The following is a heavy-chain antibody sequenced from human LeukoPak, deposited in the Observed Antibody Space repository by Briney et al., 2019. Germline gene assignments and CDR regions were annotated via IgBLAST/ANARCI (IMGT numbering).Heavy chain of an antibody. CDR2: IYYSGST. V-gene: IGHV4-59*12. CDR3: ARSPSRYQLLWDWFDP. J-gene: IGHJ5*02. Sequence: SETPSLTCTVSGGSTNTYYWSWIRQPPGKGLEWIGFIYYSGSTNYNPSLKSRVTISLDTSKNQFSLKLSSVTAADTAVYYCARSPSRYQLLWDWFDPWGQGTLVTVSS. CDR1: GGSTNTYY. D-gene: IGHD2-2*01.